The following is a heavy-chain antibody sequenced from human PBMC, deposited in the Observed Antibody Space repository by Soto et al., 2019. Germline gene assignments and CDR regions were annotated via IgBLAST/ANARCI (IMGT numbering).Heavy chain of an antibody. CDR1: GGTFSSYT. CDR3: AREDYGGNTGFDY. Sequence: SVKVSCKASGGTFSSYTISWVRQAPGQGLEWMGRIIPILGIANYAQKFQGRVTITADKSTSTAYMELSSLRSEDTAVYYCAREDYGGNTGFDYWGQGTLVTVSS. CDR2: IIPILGIA. J-gene: IGHJ4*02. V-gene: IGHV1-69*04. D-gene: IGHD4-17*01.